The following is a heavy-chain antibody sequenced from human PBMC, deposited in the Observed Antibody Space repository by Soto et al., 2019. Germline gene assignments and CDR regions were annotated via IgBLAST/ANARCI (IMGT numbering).Heavy chain of an antibody. Sequence: SETLSLTCAVSGYSITSSTFWGWIQQPPGKGLEWIGSIHLGGTTYYDPSLKSRVTILLDTSRNEFSLKLSSVTAADTAVYYCARPRPNFGVVDSWGQGALVTVSS. CDR3: ARPRPNFGVVDS. J-gene: IGHJ4*02. CDR2: IHLGGTT. V-gene: IGHV4-38-2*01. D-gene: IGHD3-10*01. CDR1: GYSITSSTF.